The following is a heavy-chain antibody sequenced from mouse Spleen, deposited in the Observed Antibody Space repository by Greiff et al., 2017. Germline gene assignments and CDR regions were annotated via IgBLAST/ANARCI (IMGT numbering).Heavy chain of an antibody. CDR2: ISSGGSYT. D-gene: IGHD2-4*01. Sequence: EVKLMESGGGLVKPGGSLKLSCAASGFTFSSYAMSWVRQTPEKRLEWVATISSGGSYTYYPDSVKGRFTISRDNAKNTLYLQMSSLRSEDTAMYYCARRGITTGSYWYFDVWGAGTTVTVSS. CDR3: ARRGITTGSYWYFDV. V-gene: IGHV5-9-1*01. J-gene: IGHJ1*01. CDR1: GFTFSSYA.